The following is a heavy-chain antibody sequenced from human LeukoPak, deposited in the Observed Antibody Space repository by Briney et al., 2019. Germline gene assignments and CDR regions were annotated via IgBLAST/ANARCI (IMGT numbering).Heavy chain of an antibody. D-gene: IGHD5-18*01. V-gene: IGHV1-18*04. Sequence: ASVNVSRTVSRSTFTIYGISWVRQAPGQGREWRGWISANNGHTNYAQKPLGRVTMTTDTSTSTAYMELRSLTSADTAVYYRARQRIQLWYPSYYYSRMDVWGKGPTVTVSS. CDR3: ARQRIQLWYPSYYYSRMDV. CDR2: ISANNGHT. J-gene: IGHJ6*04. CDR1: RSTFTIYG.